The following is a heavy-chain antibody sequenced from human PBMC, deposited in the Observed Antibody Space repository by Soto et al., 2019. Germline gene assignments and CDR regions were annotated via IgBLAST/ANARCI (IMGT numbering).Heavy chain of an antibody. V-gene: IGHV1-18*01. CDR1: GYTFTSYG. J-gene: IGHJ4*02. Sequence: ASVKVSCKASGYTFTSYGISWVRQAPGQGLEWMGWISAYNGNTNYAQKLQGRVTMTTDTSTSTAYMELRSLRSDDTAVYYCARGGNGGYSGYGPFDYWGQGTLVTVSS. CDR2: ISAYNGNT. D-gene: IGHD5-12*01. CDR3: ARGGNGGYSGYGPFDY.